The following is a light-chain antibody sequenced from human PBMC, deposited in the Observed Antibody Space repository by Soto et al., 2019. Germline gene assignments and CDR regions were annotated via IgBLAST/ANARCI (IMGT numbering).Light chain of an antibody. V-gene: IGKV3-11*01. J-gene: IGKJ3*01. CDR1: QSVNSN. Sequence: EIVLTQSPANLSLSPVERATLSCRASQSVNSNLAWYQQKPGQAPRLLIYDASNRATGIPARFSGSQSGTYFTLTISSLEPEDFAVYYCQHRSNWPFTLGPGTKVDIK. CDR2: DAS. CDR3: QHRSNWPFT.